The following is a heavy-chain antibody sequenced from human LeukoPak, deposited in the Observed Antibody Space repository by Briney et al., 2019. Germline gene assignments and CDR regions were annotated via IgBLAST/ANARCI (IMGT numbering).Heavy chain of an antibody. J-gene: IGHJ4*02. CDR1: RFTFSSYE. CDR3: ARESREMATLIDY. Sequence: PGGSLRLPCAASRFTFSSYEMNWVRQAPGKGLEWVSYISSSGNTRYYADSVKGRFTISRDNAKNSLYLQMNSLRAEDTGVYYCARESREMATLIDYWGQGTLVTVSS. CDR2: ISSSGNTR. V-gene: IGHV3-48*03. D-gene: IGHD5-24*01.